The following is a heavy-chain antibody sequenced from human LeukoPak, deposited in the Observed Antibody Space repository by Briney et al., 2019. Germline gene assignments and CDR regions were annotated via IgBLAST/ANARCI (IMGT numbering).Heavy chain of an antibody. CDR1: GFIFSNDW. CDR2: IKQDGSEK. CDR3: ASRKAGSSPGGPSQK. V-gene: IGHV3-7*01. D-gene: IGHD3-10*01. Sequence: GGSLRLSCAASGFIFSNDWMVWVRQAPGKELEWVANIKQDGSEKHYVDSVKGRFTISRDNAKNSLYLQMNSLGAEDTAVYYCASRKAGSSPGGPSQKWGQGTLVSVYS. J-gene: IGHJ1*01.